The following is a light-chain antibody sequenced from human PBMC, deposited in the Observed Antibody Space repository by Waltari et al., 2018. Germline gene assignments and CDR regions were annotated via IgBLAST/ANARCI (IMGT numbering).Light chain of an antibody. J-gene: IGLJ2*01. CDR3: QSYDSGLNGLF. Sequence: QSVLTQPPSVSGAPGQRVTLSCTGSSSNLGSPYNVHWYQQVPGRAPKLLIYDDSHRPSGVPDRFSGSKSGTSASLAITGLQAEDEAEYFCQSYDSGLNGLFFGGGTKVTVL. CDR2: DDS. V-gene: IGLV1-40*01. CDR1: SSNLGSPYN.